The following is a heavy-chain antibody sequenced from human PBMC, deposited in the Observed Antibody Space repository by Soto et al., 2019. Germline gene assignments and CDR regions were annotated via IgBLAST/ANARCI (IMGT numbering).Heavy chain of an antibody. J-gene: IGHJ4*02. CDR3: AKGGRAAGPYFDY. CDR1: IFIFSTYA. V-gene: IGHV3-23*01. Sequence: WWSLRLSCSASIFIFSTYAMSWCRQAPGKGLEWVSGISGSGGSTYYADSVKGRFTISRDNSKNTLYLQMNSLRAEDTAVYYCAKGGRAAGPYFDYWGQGTLVTVSS. D-gene: IGHD6-13*01. CDR2: ISGSGGST.